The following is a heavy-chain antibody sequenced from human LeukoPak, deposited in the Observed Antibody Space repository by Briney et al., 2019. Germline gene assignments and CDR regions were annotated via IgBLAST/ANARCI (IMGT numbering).Heavy chain of an antibody. J-gene: IGHJ4*02. CDR1: GGSISSSSYY. D-gene: IGHD3-10*01. CDR2: IYYSGST. V-gene: IGHV4-39*07. Sequence: SETLSLTCTVSGGSISSSSYYWGWIRQPPGKGLEWIGSIYYSGSTYCNPSLKSRVTISVDTSKNQFSLKLSSVTAADTAVHYCARLGYGSGSYYKGGTFDYWGQGTLVTVSS. CDR3: ARLGYGSGSYYKGGTFDY.